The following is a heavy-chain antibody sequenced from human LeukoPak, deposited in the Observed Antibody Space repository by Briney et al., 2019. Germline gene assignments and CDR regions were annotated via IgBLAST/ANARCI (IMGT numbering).Heavy chain of an antibody. V-gene: IGHV4-34*01. CDR3: ARGATISETGYFDF. CDR2: IDHRGDT. Sequence: SETLSLTCAVYGGSFSRYYWSWIRQSPGKGLEWIAEIDHRGDTSYNPSVKSRVTISVDTSKNQFSLKVRSLSAADTAVYYCARGATISETGYFDFWGQGTLVTVSS. J-gene: IGHJ4*03. D-gene: IGHD5-24*01. CDR1: GGSFSRYY.